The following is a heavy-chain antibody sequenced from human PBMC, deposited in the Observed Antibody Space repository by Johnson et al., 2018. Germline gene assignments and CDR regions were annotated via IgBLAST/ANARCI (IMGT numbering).Heavy chain of an antibody. J-gene: IGHJ6*03. D-gene: IGHD2-15*01. CDR3: AKGSGEYYYFYMDV. CDR1: GFTFSSYA. Sequence: VQLVQSGGGVVQXGRSXRLXCVASGFTFSSYAMYWVRQAPGKGLEWVVVISYDGSNTSYEDSGKGRFTITRDNSKNTLYLQMNSLRAEDTAVYYCAKGSGEYYYFYMDVWGKGTTVTVSS. CDR2: ISYDGSNT. V-gene: IGHV3-30*18.